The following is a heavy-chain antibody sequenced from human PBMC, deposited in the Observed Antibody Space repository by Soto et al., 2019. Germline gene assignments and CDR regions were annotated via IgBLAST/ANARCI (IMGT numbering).Heavy chain of an antibody. Sequence: PSETLSLTCTASGGSISSGGYYWSWIRQHPGNGLEWIGYIYYSGSTYYNPSLKSRVTISVDTSKNQFSLKLSSVTAADTAVYYCAREGFRLPGDYYYGMDVWGQGTTVTVSS. D-gene: IGHD2-21*01. J-gene: IGHJ6*02. CDR1: GGSISSGGYY. CDR3: AREGFRLPGDYYYGMDV. V-gene: IGHV4-31*03. CDR2: IYYSGST.